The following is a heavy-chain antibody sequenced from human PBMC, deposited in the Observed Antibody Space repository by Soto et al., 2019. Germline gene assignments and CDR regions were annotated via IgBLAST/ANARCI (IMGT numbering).Heavy chain of an antibody. CDR2: IWYDGSNK. V-gene: IGHV3-33*01. J-gene: IGHJ4*02. D-gene: IGHD6-13*01. CDR3: AREGDAGTTLKFDY. Sequence: PGGSLRLSCAASGFTFSSYGMHWVRQAPGKGLEWVAVIWYDGSNKYYADSVKGRFTISRDNSKNTLYLQMNSLRAEDTAVYYCAREGDAGTTLKFDYWGQGISVTVSS. CDR1: GFTFSSYG.